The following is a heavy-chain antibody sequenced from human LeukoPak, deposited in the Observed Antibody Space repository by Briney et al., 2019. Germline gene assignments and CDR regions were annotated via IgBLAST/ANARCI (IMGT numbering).Heavy chain of an antibody. CDR1: GGSISNYY. V-gene: IGHV4-4*07. CDR2: IYASGGT. Sequence: SEALSLTCTVSGGSISNYYWRWIRQPAGMGLEWIGRIYASGGTNYNPSLKSRVTMSVDTSNNQFSLNLSSVTAADTAVYYCARTSARGAQFDYWGQGTLVTVSS. D-gene: IGHD3-10*01. J-gene: IGHJ4*02. CDR3: ARTSARGAQFDY.